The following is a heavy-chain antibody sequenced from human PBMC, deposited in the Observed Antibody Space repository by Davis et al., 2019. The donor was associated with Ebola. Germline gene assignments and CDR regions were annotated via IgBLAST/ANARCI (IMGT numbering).Heavy chain of an antibody. D-gene: IGHD4-17*01. V-gene: IGHV3-30-3*01. CDR3: ARDTVTVVHYYYGMDV. CDR1: GFTFSSYA. Sequence: GESLKISCAASGFTFSSYAMHWVRQAPGQGLEWVAVISYDGSNKYYADSVKGRFTISRDNSKNTLYLQMNSLRAEDTAVYYCARDTVTVVHYYYGMDVWGKGTTVTVSS. CDR2: ISYDGSNK. J-gene: IGHJ6*04.